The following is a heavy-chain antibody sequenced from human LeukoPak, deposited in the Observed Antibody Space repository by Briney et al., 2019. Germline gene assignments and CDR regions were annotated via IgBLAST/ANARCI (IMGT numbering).Heavy chain of an antibody. CDR1: GCTFSEYY. J-gene: IGHJ4*02. CDR3: ARAFGGSYYLDY. CDR2: INPNSGGT. V-gene: IGHV1-2*02. Sequence: ASVTVSCKASGCTFSEYYMHWVRQAPGQGLEWMGWINPNSGGTNYAQKFQGRVTMTRDTSISTAYMELSRLRSDDTALYYCARAFGGSYYLDYWGQGTLVTVSS. D-gene: IGHD1-26*01.